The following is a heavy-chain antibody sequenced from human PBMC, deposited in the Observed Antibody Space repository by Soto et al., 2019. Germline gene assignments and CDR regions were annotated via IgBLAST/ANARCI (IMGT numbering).Heavy chain of an antibody. CDR3: ARRVETTSMWAYDI. Sequence: GESLKISCKTSEYIFTNFWIGWVRQMPGKGLEWMGIIHPSDSETRYSPPFQGQVTISGDKSIFTAYLQWSSLKASDTAIYYCARRVETTSMWAYDIWGQGTMVTVSS. CDR2: IHPSDSET. D-gene: IGHD1-1*01. J-gene: IGHJ3*02. CDR1: EYIFTNFW. V-gene: IGHV5-51*01.